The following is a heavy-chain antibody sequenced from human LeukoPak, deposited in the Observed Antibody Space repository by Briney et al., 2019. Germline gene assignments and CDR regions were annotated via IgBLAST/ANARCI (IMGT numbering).Heavy chain of an antibody. Sequence: GRSLRLSCAASGFTFDDYAMHWVRQAPGKGLEWVSGISWNSGSIGYADSVKGRFTISRDNAKYSLYLQMNSLRAEDTALYYCAKDRIHYGDSWFDYWGQGTLVTVSS. CDR3: AKDRIHYGDSWFDY. J-gene: IGHJ4*02. D-gene: IGHD4-17*01. V-gene: IGHV3-9*01. CDR2: ISWNSGSI. CDR1: GFTFDDYA.